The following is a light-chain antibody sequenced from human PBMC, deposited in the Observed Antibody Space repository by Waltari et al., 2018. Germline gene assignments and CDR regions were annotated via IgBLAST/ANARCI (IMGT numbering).Light chain of an antibody. J-gene: IGLJ3*02. CDR2: GST. CDR1: GSNIGAGYG. V-gene: IGLV1-40*01. CDR3: QSYDTSLSVV. Sequence: QSVLTQPPSVSGAPGQRVTISCTGSGSNIGAGYGVHWYQQLPRAAPKLLIYGSTSRPLGVPARFVGSTSGTSASLAIIGLQAEDEADYYCQSYDTSLSVVFGGGTKLTVL.